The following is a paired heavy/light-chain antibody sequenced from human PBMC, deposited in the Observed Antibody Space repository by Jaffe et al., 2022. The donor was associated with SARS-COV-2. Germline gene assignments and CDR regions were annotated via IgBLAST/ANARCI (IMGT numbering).Heavy chain of an antibody. Sequence: EVQLVESGGGLVQPGRSLRLSCAASGFTFDDYAMHWVRQAPGKGLEWVSGISWDSGSIGNADSVKGRFTISRDNAKNSLYLQMNSLRTEDTALYYCAKDKGRWYGGTWGPFDCWGQGTLVTVSS. CDR3: AKDKGRWYGGTWGPFDC. V-gene: IGHV3-9*01. CDR2: ISWDSGSI. J-gene: IGHJ4*02. CDR1: GFTFDDYA. D-gene: IGHD2-15*01.
Light chain of an antibody. V-gene: IGLV1-51*01. CDR3: GAWDGSLSAVV. CDR1: SSNIENNY. CDR2: DNN. Sequence: QSVLTQPPSVSAAPGQKVTISCSGSSSNIENNYVSWYQQLPGTAPKLLIYDNNKRPSGIPDRFSGSKSGTSATLGITGLQTGDEADYYCGAWDGSLSAVVFGGGTKLTVL. J-gene: IGLJ2*01.